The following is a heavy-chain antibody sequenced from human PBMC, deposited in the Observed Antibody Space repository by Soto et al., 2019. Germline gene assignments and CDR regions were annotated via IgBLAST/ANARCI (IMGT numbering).Heavy chain of an antibody. CDR3: AREAFYDLWSGPGWFDH. D-gene: IGHD3-3*01. Sequence: EVQVVESGGGWVQPGGSLRLSCTASGFTGSSTSMSWVRQAPGKGLEWVSIIQSGGDTYYADSVKGRVTISRDNSENTLYLQMDSLRAEDKALYYGAREAFYDLWSGPGWFDHWGQGTLVTVSS. J-gene: IGHJ5*02. V-gene: IGHV3-66*01. CDR1: GFTGSSTS. CDR2: IQSGGDT.